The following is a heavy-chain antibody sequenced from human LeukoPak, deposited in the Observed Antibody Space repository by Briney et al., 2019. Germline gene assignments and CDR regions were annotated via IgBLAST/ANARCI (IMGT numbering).Heavy chain of an antibody. CDR3: ARRGVVAGRGWYFDL. CDR1: GYSFTSYW. Sequence: GESLKISCKGSGYSFTSYWIGWVRQMPGKGLEWMRIIYPGDSDTRYSPSFQGQVTISADKSISTAYLQWSSLKASDTAIYYCARRGVVAGRGWYFDLWGRGTLVTVSS. V-gene: IGHV5-51*01. CDR2: IYPGDSDT. D-gene: IGHD2-15*01. J-gene: IGHJ2*01.